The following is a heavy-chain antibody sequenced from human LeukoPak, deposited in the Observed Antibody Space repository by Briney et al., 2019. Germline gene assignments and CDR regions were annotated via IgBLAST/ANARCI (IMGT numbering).Heavy chain of an antibody. CDR3: ARKGYSSWD. CDR1: GGSISSYY. V-gene: IGHV4-59*08. J-gene: IGHJ4*02. D-gene: IGHD6-19*01. Sequence: SETLSLTCTVSGGSISSYYWSWIRQPPGKGLEWIGYIYYSGSTNYNPSLKSRVTISVDTSKNQFSLQLSSVTAADTAVYYCARKGYSSWDWGQGTLVTVSS. CDR2: IYYSGST.